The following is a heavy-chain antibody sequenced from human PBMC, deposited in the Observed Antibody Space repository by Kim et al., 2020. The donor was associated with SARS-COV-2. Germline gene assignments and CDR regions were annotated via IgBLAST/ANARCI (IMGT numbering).Heavy chain of an antibody. CDR2: INNDGSST. J-gene: IGHJ6*02. D-gene: IGHD3-10*01. V-gene: IGHV3-74*01. Sequence: GGSLRLSCAASGFTFISYWIHWVRQAPGKGLVWVSRINNDGSSTSYADSVKGRFTISRDNAKNTVYLQMNSLRAEDTAVYYCARDLQWFGELGYYYGMDVWGQGTTVTVSS. CDR3: ARDLQWFGELGYYYGMDV. CDR1: GFTFISYW.